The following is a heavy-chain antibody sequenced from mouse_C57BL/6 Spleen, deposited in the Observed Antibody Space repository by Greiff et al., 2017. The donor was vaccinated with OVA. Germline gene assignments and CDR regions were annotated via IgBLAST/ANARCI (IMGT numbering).Heavy chain of an antibody. CDR1: GFTFSDAW. Sequence: EVKLVESGGGLVQPGGSMKLSCAASGFTFSDAWMDWVRQSPEKGLEWVAEIRNKANNHATYYAESVKGRFTISRDDSKSSVYLQMNSLRAEDTGIYYCTRAVTTNWYFDVWGTGTTVTVSS. CDR3: TRAVTTNWYFDV. D-gene: IGHD2-2*01. J-gene: IGHJ1*03. CDR2: IRNKANNHAT. V-gene: IGHV6-6*01.